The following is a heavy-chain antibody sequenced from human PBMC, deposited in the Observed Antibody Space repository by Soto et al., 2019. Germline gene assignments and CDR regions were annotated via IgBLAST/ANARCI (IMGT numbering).Heavy chain of an antibody. CDR2: IIPIFGTA. V-gene: IGHV1-69*13. CDR1: GGTFSSYA. CDR3: ARGTEVWSGYYAPYYYYGMDV. J-gene: IGHJ6*02. D-gene: IGHD3-3*01. Sequence: GXSAQVSCKASGGTFSSYAISWVREAPGQGLEWMGGIIPIFGTANYAQKFQGRVTITADESTSTAYMELSSLRSEDTAVYYCARGTEVWSGYYAPYYYYGMDVWGQGTTVTVSS.